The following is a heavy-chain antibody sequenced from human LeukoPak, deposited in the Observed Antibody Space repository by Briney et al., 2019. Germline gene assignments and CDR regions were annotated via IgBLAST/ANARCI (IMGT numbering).Heavy chain of an antibody. J-gene: IGHJ6*02. Sequence: SETLSLTCAVYGGSFSGYYWSWIRQPPGKGLEWIGEINHSGSTNYNPSLKSRVTISVDTSKNQISLKLSSVTAADTAVYYCARGLGTALNYYYYYGMDVWGQGTTVTVSS. CDR3: ARGLGTALNYYYYYGMDV. CDR2: INHSGST. V-gene: IGHV4-34*01. CDR1: GGSFSGYY.